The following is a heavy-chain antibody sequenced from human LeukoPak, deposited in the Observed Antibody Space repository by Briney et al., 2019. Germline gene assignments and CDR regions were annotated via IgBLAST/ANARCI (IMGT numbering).Heavy chain of an antibody. CDR1: GGSFSGYY. J-gene: IGHJ5*01. CDR3: ARGVIVVVPAARVHNWFDS. Sequence: KPSETLSLTCAVYGGSFSGYYWSWIRQPPGKGLEWIGEINHSGSTNYNPSLKSRATISVDTSKNQFSLKLSSVTAADTAVYYCARGVIVVVPAARVHNWFDSWGQGTLVTVSS. CDR2: INHSGST. V-gene: IGHV4-34*01. D-gene: IGHD2-2*01.